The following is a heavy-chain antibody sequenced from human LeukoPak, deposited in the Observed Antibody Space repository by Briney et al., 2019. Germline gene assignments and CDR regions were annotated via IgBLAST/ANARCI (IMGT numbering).Heavy chain of an antibody. D-gene: IGHD6-13*01. CDR1: GFTFSSYG. CDR3: AREGYSVPPI. Sequence: GGSLRLSCAASGFTFSSYGMHWVRQAPGKGLEWVSYISSSGSTIYYADSVKGRFTISRDNAKNSLYLQMNSLRAEDTAVYYCAREGYSVPPIWGQGTMVTVSS. CDR2: ISSSGSTI. J-gene: IGHJ3*02. V-gene: IGHV3-48*04.